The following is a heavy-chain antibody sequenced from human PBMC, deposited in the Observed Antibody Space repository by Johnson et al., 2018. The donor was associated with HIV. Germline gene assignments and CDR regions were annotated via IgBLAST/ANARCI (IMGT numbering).Heavy chain of an antibody. J-gene: IGHJ3*02. Sequence: VQLMESGGGLVQPGGSLRLSCAASKFTVSSNYMSWVRQAPGEGLEWVSVIYSDGSTYYSDSVKGRFTISRDNSKNTVHLQMNSLRAEDTAVYYCARHNWNDLAFDIWGQGTMVTVSS. CDR3: ARHNWNDLAFDI. D-gene: IGHD1-20*01. V-gene: IGHV3-66*04. CDR2: IYSDGST. CDR1: KFTVSSNY.